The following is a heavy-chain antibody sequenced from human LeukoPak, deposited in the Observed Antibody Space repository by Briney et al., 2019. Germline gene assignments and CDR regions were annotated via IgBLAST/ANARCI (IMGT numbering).Heavy chain of an antibody. CDR1: GGSFSGYY. V-gene: IGHV4-34*01. CDR2: INHSGST. D-gene: IGHD3-22*01. CDR3: ARHYYDSSGYFARINWFDP. J-gene: IGHJ5*02. Sequence: SETLSLTCAVYGGSFSGYYWSWIRQPPGKGLEWIGEINHSGSTNYNPSLKSRVTISVDTSKNQFSLKLSSVTAADTVVYYCARHYYDSSGYFARINWFDPWGQGTLVTVSS.